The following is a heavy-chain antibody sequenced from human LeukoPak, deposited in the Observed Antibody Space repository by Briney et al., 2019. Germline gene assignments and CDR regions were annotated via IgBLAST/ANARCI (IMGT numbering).Heavy chain of an antibody. V-gene: IGHV4-38-2*01. D-gene: IGHD3-22*01. CDR3: SRHRNDAGLWYYDSRVNWFDP. CDR1: GYSISSGYY. CDR2: IYHSGSI. J-gene: IGHJ5*02. Sequence: SETLSLTCAVSGYSISSGYYWGWIRQPPGKGLEWIGSIYHSGSIYYNPSLKSRVTISVDTSKNQFSLKLSSVTAADTAVFYLSRHRNDAGLWYYDSRVNWFDPWGQGTLVPVSS.